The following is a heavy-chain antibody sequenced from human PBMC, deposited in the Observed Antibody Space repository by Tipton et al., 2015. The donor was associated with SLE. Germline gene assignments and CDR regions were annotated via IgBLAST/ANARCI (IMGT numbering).Heavy chain of an antibody. V-gene: IGHV3-11*01. CDR2: ISSSGSTI. D-gene: IGHD1-26*01. CDR3: ARSGSYPFYYYYMDV. J-gene: IGHJ6*03. CDR1: DGSIRSTNYY. Sequence: LSLTCTVSDGSIRSTNYYWGWIRQAPGKGLEWVSYISSSGSTIYYADSVKGRFTISRDNAKNSLYLQMNSLRVEDTAVYYCARSGSYPFYYYYMDVWGKGTTVTVSS.